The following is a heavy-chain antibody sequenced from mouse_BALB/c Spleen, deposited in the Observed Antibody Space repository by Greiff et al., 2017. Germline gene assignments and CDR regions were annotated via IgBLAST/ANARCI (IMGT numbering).Heavy chain of an antibody. J-gene: IGHJ4*01. CDR3: ARGSHYDAMDY. CDR1: GFNIKDTY. V-gene: IGHV14-3*02. Sequence: EVQLQQSGAELVKPGASVKLSCTASGFNIKDTYMHWVKQRPEQGLEWIGRIDPANGNTKYDPKFQGKATITADTSSNTAYLQLSSLTSEDTAVYYCARGSHYDAMDYWGQGTSVTVSS. CDR2: IDPANGNT.